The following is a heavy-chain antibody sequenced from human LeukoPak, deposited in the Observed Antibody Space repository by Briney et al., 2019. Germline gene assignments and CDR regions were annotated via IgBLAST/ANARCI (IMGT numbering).Heavy chain of an antibody. J-gene: IGHJ5*01. CDR2: IDTSSTTM. CDR1: GFSFSTYG. V-gene: IGHV3-48*04. CDR3: ARDNWVDC. Sequence: QPGGSLRLSCAASGFSFSTYGMHWVRQAPGKGLEWVSFIDTSSTTMYYTDSVKGRFTISRDNAKNSLYLQMNSLKVEDTAIYYCARDNWVDCWGQGTLVTVSS.